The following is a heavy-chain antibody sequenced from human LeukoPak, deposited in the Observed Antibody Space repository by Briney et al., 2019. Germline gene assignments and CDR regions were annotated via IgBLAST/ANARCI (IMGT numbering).Heavy chain of an antibody. J-gene: IGHJ4*02. D-gene: IGHD5-12*01. Sequence: PSETLSLTCTVSGGSISNYYWSWIRQPPGKGLEWIGYIYYSGSTNYNPSLKSRVTISVDTSKNQFSLKLSSVTAADTAVYYCARDYSGIRFDYWGQGTLATVSS. CDR1: GGSISNYY. CDR2: IYYSGST. CDR3: ARDYSGIRFDY. V-gene: IGHV4-59*01.